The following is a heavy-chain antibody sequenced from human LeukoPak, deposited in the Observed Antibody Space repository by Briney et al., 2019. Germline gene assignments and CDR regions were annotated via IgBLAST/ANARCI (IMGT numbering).Heavy chain of an antibody. CDR3: TRFRYTVYYFDY. D-gene: IGHD4-17*01. J-gene: IGHJ4*02. V-gene: IGHV3-53*01. CDR2: IYSGGGT. CDR1: GLIVSSSY. Sequence: PGGSLRLSCAASGLIVSSSYMSWVRQAPGKGPEWVSVIYSGGGTYHADSVKGRFTISRDNSKNMLYLQMNSLRAEDTAVYYCTRFRYTVYYFDYWGQGALVTVSS.